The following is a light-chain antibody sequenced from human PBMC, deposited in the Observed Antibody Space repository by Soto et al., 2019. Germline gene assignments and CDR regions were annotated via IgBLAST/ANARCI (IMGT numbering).Light chain of an antibody. CDR3: QQYDVASGT. Sequence: DIQMTQSPSTLSASVGYRVTITCRASQSIGVWLAWYQQKPGKPPKLFIYDASNLPTGVPSRFRGSGSGTEFTLTISRLQPDDFATYYCQQYDVASGTFGQGTKVDI. CDR1: QSIGVW. J-gene: IGKJ1*01. CDR2: DAS. V-gene: IGKV1-5*01.